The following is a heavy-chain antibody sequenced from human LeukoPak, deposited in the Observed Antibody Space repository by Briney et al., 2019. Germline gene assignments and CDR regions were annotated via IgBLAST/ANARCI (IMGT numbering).Heavy chain of an antibody. CDR3: AKSPGITIFGVVNTYWYFDL. J-gene: IGHJ2*01. V-gene: IGHV3-23*01. CDR2: ISGSGGST. Sequence: PGGSLRLSCAASGFTFSSYAVSWVRQAPGKGLEWVSAISGSGGSTYYADSVKGRFTISRDNSKNTLYLQMNSLRAEDTAVYYCAKSPGITIFGVVNTYWYFDLWGRGTLVTVSS. CDR1: GFTFSSYA. D-gene: IGHD3-3*01.